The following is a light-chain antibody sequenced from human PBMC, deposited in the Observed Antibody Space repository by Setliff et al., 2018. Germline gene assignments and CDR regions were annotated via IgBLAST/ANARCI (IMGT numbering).Light chain of an antibody. V-gene: IGLV2-14*03. CDR1: GSDVGGYDY. J-gene: IGLJ1*01. CDR2: DVI. Sequence: QSALTQSASVSGSPGQTIILSCTGTGSDVGGYDYISWYQLHPGKVPKLMIYDVINRPSGVSDRFSGSKSGNTASLTISGLQAEDEATYYCISYLYSQTLYVFGTGTKVTVL. CDR3: ISYLYSQTLYV.